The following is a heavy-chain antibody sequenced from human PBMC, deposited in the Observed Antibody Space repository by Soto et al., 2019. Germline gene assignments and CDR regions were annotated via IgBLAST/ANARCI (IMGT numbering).Heavy chain of an antibody. D-gene: IGHD5-12*01. CDR2: ISFDGSNE. V-gene: IGHV3-30*18. CDR3: VKDHSDYNYVYAFGL. Sequence: PGGSLRLSCAASGFTFTNYGMHWVRQAPGKGLEWVAVISFDGSNEFYADSVKGRFSISRDISKNTLYLQMDSLRADDTAVYFCVKDHSDYNYVYAFGLWGQGTLVTVSS. CDR1: GFTFTNYG. J-gene: IGHJ4*02.